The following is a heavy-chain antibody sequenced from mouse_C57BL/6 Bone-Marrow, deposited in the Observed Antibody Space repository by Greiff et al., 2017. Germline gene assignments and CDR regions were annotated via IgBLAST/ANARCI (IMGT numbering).Heavy chain of an antibody. CDR2: IDPTSGGT. J-gene: IGHJ2*01. D-gene: IGHD5-1*01. Sequence: QVHVKQPGAELVKPGASVKLSCKASGYTFTSYWMHWVKQRPGRGLEWIGRIDPTSGGTKYNEKFKSKATLTVDKPSSTAYMQLSSLTSEDSAVYYCARGRGVPYYCDYWGQGTTLTVSS. CDR1: GYTFTSYW. CDR3: ARGRGVPYYCDY. V-gene: IGHV1-72*01.